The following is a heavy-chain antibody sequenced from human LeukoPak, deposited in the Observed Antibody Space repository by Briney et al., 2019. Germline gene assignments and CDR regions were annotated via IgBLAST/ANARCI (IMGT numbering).Heavy chain of an antibody. CDR2: INHSGST. CDR1: GGSFSGYY. V-gene: IGHV4-34*01. Sequence: SETLSLTCAVYGGSFSGYYWSWIRQPPGKGLEWIGEINHSGSTNYNPSLKSRVTISVDTSKNQFSLKLSSVTAADTAVYYCARHMGSSGYYYYYYYYGMDVWGQGTTVTVSS. CDR3: ARHMGSSGYYYYYYYYGMDV. D-gene: IGHD3-22*01. J-gene: IGHJ6*02.